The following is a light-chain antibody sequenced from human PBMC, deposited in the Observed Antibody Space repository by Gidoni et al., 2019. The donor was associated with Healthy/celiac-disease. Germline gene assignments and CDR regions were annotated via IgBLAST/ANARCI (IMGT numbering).Light chain of an antibody. CDR2: KDS. CDR3: QSADSSLIQVL. J-gene: IGLJ2*01. CDR1: ALPKQY. V-gene: IGLV3-25*03. Sequence: SYELTQPRSVSVSPGQTARITCSGDALPKQYAYWYQPKPGQAPLLVIYKDSGRPSGIPERFSGSSSGTTVTLTISVVQAEDEADYYCQSADSSLIQVLFGGGTKLTVL.